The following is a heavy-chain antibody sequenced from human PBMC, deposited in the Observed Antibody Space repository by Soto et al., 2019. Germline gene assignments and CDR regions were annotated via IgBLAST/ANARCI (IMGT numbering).Heavy chain of an antibody. CDR3: ARQFDYESSGYYYAY. D-gene: IGHD3-22*01. Sequence: SVKVSCKASGGTFSRYTISWVRQAPGQGLEWMGGITPMFGTANYAQKFQGRVTIAADESTSTAYVELSSLRSEDTAVYYCARQFDYESSGYYYAYWGQGTVVTVS. CDR1: GGTFSRYT. J-gene: IGHJ4*02. V-gene: IGHV1-69*13. CDR2: ITPMFGTA.